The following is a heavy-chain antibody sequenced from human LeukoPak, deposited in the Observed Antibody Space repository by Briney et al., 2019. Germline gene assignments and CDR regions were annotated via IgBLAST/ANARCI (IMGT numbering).Heavy chain of an antibody. J-gene: IGHJ4*02. CDR3: AITSSGGSWAESDY. CDR1: GGTFSSYA. CDR2: IIPIFGTA. D-gene: IGHD2-15*01. Sequence: SVKVSCKASGGTFSSYAISWVRQAPGQGLEWMGGIIPIFGTANYAQKFRGRVTITADESTSTAYMELSSLRSEDTAVYYCAITSSGGSWAESDYWGQGTLVTVSS. V-gene: IGHV1-69*13.